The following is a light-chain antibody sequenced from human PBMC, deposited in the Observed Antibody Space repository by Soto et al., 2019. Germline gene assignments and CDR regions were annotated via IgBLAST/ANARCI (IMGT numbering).Light chain of an antibody. Sequence: DIVMTQSPDSLAVSLGERATINCKSSQSVLYSSNNKNYLAWYQQKPGQPPKLLIYWASTRESGVPDRFSGSGSGTDFILTISSLQAEDVAVYFCQQYYNTPLTFGGGIKVDIK. V-gene: IGKV4-1*01. CDR3: QQYYNTPLT. J-gene: IGKJ4*01. CDR2: WAS. CDR1: QSVLYSSNNKNY.